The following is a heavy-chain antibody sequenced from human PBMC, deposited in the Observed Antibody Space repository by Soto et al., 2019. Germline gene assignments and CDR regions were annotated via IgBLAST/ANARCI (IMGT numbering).Heavy chain of an antibody. V-gene: IGHV3-21*01. CDR3: ASFRPSSPIDY. D-gene: IGHD6-6*01. CDR2: ISSSSSYI. J-gene: IGHJ4*02. Sequence: GGSLRLSCAASGFTFSSYSMNWVRQAPGKGLEWVSSISSSSSYIYYADSVKGRFTISRDNAKNSLYLQMNGLRAEDTAVYYCASFRPSSPIDYWGQGTLVTVSS. CDR1: GFTFSSYS.